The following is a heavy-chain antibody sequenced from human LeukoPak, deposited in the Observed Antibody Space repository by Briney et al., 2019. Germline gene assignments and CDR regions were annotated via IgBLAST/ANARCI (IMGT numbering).Heavy chain of an antibody. CDR2: LNPNNGYT. J-gene: IGHJ4*02. CDR1: GYTFIDYF. V-gene: IGHV1-2*06. D-gene: IGHD7-27*01. Sequence: GASVKVSCKTSGYTFIDYFIHWVRQAPGQGLEWMGRLNPNNGYTFYTEESQGRVTMTTDTSISTAYMELSRLTSDDTALYYCARDLSSTSNWEFDYWGQGTLVTVSS. CDR3: ARDLSSTSNWEFDY.